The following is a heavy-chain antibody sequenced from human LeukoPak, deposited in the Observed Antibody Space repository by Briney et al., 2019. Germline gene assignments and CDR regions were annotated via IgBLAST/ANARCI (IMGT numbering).Heavy chain of an antibody. J-gene: IGHJ4*02. CDR2: IYYSGST. D-gene: IGHD4-23*01. Sequence: SETLSLTCTDSGGSISSYYWSWIRQPPGKGLEWIGYIYYSGSTNYNPSLKSRVTISVDTSKNQFSLKLSSVTAADTAVYYCAREVVDGGNDYWGQGTLVTVSS. CDR3: AREVVDGGNDY. CDR1: GGSISSYY. V-gene: IGHV4-59*01.